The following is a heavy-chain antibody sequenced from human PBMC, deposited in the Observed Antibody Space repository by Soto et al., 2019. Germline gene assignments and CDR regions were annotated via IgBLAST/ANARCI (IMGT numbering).Heavy chain of an antibody. D-gene: IGHD5-12*01. CDR2: IIPIFGTA. Sequence: SVKVSCKASGGTFSSYAISWVRQAPGQGLEWMGGIIPIFGTANYAQKFQGRVTITADESTSTAYMELSSLRSEDTAVYYCARGHVEMATLYFDYWGQGPLVTVYS. CDR3: ARGHVEMATLYFDY. V-gene: IGHV1-69*13. J-gene: IGHJ4*02. CDR1: GGTFSSYA.